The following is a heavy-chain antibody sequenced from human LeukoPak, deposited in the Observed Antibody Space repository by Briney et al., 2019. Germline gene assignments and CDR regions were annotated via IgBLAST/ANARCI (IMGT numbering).Heavy chain of an antibody. CDR1: GYTFTGYH. V-gene: IGHV1-2*06. CDR3: ARDSWQLPDY. J-gene: IGHJ4*02. CDR2: INPNSGDT. Sequence: ASVKVSCKASGYTFTGYHMHWVRQAPGQGLEWMGRINPNSGDTNYAQKFQGRVTITRDTSASTAYMELSSLRSEDTAVYYCARDSWQLPDYWGQGTLVTVSS. D-gene: IGHD6-6*01.